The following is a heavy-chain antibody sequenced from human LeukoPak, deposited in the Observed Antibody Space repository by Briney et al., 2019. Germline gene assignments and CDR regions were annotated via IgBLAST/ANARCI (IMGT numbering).Heavy chain of an antibody. Sequence: GAPLSLSCWASWLNFNRFTLHWARLPPREGIEWLSLLDRRGAPTYYSDSVRGRFIIIRDNRRQSLFLQMNSLRSEDTALYFCVKEYDCHGDCYTSYDSWGQGTLVTVSS. CDR3: VKEYDCHGDCYTSYDS. J-gene: IGHJ4*02. V-gene: IGHV3-43*01. D-gene: IGHD2-21*02. CDR2: LDRRGAPT. CDR1: WLNFNRFT.